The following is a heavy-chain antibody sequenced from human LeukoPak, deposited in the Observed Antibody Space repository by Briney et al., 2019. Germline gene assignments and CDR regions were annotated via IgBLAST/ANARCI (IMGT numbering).Heavy chain of an antibody. D-gene: IGHD1-1*01. CDR3: ARVTGTGHFDY. CDR2: ISSSKSAI. V-gene: IGHV3-48*01. J-gene: IGHJ4*02. Sequence: GGSLRLSCAASGFTFSTYIMNWVRQAPGKGLEWISYISSSKSAIYYADSVKGRFTISRDNAKNSLYLQMNSLRAEDTAVYYCARVTGTGHFDYWGQGTLVTVSS. CDR1: GFTFSTYI.